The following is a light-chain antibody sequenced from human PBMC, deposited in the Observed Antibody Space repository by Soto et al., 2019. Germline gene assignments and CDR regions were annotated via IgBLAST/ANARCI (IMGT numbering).Light chain of an antibody. Sequence: DIHMTQSPSTLSASVGDRVTITCRASQSISSWLAWYQQKPGKAPKLLIYKASSLESGVPSRFSGSGSGTDFTLTISRLQPDDFATYYCQEYYSYSWTFGQGTKVQIK. CDR2: KAS. J-gene: IGKJ1*01. CDR1: QSISSW. V-gene: IGKV1-5*03. CDR3: QEYYSYSWT.